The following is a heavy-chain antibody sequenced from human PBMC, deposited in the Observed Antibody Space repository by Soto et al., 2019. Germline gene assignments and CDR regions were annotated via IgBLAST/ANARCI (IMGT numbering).Heavy chain of an antibody. CDR1: GFTFSSYS. Sequence: VGSLRLSCAASGFTFSSYSMNCVRQSPGKGLEWVSSISSSSSYIYYADSVKGRFTISRDNAKNSLYLQMNSLRAEDTAVYYCARQTELHVETVYFDYWGQGTLVTVSS. CDR3: ARQTELHVETVYFDY. D-gene: IGHD1-7*01. J-gene: IGHJ4*02. V-gene: IGHV3-21*01. CDR2: ISSSSSYI.